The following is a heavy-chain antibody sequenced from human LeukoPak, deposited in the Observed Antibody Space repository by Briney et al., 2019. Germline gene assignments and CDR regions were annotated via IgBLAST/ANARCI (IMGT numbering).Heavy chain of an antibody. CDR3: AKDFEFKWQQPSDH. CDR1: GFSFSNYA. D-gene: IGHD1/OR15-1a*01. J-gene: IGHJ4*02. V-gene: IGHV3-23*01. Sequence: PGGSLRLSCAVSGFSFSNYALSWVRQFPGKGLEWVLGISGTGGNTYYADSVKGRFTISRDNSKNMLYLQMNTLTAEDTAIYFCAKDFEFKWQQPSDHWGQGTPVTVSS. CDR2: ISGTGGNT.